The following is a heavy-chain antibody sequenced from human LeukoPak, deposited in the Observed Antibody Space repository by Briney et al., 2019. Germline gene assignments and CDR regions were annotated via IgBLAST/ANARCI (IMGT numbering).Heavy chain of an antibody. CDR1: GGSISSYY. Sequence: PSETLSLTCTVSGGSISSYYWSWTRQPPGKGLEWIGYIYYSGSTNYNPSLKSRVTISVDTSKNQFSLKLSSVTAADTAVYYCARVSSSHLDYWGQGTLVTVSS. D-gene: IGHD6-13*01. J-gene: IGHJ4*02. CDR2: IYYSGST. V-gene: IGHV4-59*01. CDR3: ARVSSSHLDY.